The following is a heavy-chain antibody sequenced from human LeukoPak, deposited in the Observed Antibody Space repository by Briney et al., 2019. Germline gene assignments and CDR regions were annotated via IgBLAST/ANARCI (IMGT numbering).Heavy chain of an antibody. Sequence: SVKVSCKASGGTFSSYTISWVRQAPGQGPEWMGRIIPILGIANYAQKFQGRVTITADKSTSTAYMELSSLRSEDTAVYYCARRRSGGPFDAFDIWGQGTMVTVSS. D-gene: IGHD1-26*01. CDR2: IIPILGIA. CDR3: ARRRSGGPFDAFDI. J-gene: IGHJ3*02. CDR1: GGTFSSYT. V-gene: IGHV1-69*02.